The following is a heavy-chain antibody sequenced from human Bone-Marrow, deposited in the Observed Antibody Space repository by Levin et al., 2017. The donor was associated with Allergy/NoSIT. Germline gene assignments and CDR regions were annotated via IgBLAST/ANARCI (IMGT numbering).Heavy chain of an antibody. V-gene: IGHV3-9*01. CDR2: ISWNSGSI. Sequence: SLKISCAASGFTFDDYAMHWVRQAPGKGLEWVSGISWNSGSIGYADSVKGRFTISRDNAKNSLYLQMNSLRAEDTALYYCAKDEAKKFCGGDCYHSYYYYGMDVWGQGTTVTVSS. J-gene: IGHJ6*02. D-gene: IGHD2-21*02. CDR1: GFTFDDYA. CDR3: AKDEAKKFCGGDCYHSYYYYGMDV.